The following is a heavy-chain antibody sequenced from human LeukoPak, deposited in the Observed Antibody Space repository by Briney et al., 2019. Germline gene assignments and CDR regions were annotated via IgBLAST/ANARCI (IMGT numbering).Heavy chain of an antibody. CDR1: GGSFSGYY. CDR3: VDHYDSRGYVWV. Sequence: SETLSLTCAVYGGSFSGYYWGWIRQPPGKGLEWIGSVYYTGSTYYNPSLKSRVTISVDTSKNQFSLKLSSVTATDTAVYYCVDHYDSRGYVWVWGQGTLVTVSS. V-gene: IGHV4-39*01. CDR2: VYYTGST. D-gene: IGHD3-22*01. J-gene: IGHJ4*02.